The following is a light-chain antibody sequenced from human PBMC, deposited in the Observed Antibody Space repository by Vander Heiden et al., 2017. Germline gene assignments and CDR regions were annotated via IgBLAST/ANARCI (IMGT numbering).Light chain of an antibody. CDR2: GAS. J-gene: IGKJ1*01. Sequence: EIVLTQFPGTLSLSPGERATLSCSASHTVSTNYLAWYQQKPGQAPRLLSYGASTRATGISDRFSGSGSGIDFTLTISRLEPEDFAVYYCQQYGRSPKTFGQGTKVEIK. V-gene: IGKV3-20*01. CDR3: QQYGRSPKT. CDR1: HTVSTNY.